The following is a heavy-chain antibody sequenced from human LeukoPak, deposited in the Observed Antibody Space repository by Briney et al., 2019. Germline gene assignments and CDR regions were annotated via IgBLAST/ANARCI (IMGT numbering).Heavy chain of an antibody. CDR2: IKQDGSDK. V-gene: IGHV3-7*01. CDR3: ASTGSCSF. CDR1: GFAFSNYW. Sequence: QAGGSLRLSCAASGFAFSNYWMTWVRPAPGKGLEWVANIKQDGSDKYYVDSVKGRFTISRDNAKNSLYLQMNSLRAEDTAVYYCASTGSCSFWGQGTTVTVSS. J-gene: IGHJ3*01. D-gene: IGHD1-14*01.